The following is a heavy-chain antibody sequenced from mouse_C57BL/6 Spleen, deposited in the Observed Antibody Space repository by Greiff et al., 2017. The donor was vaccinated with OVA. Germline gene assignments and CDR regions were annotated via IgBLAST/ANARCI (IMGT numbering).Heavy chain of an antibody. Sequence: EVKLMESVGGLVQPGGSLSLSCAASGFTFPDYYMSWVRPPLGKALEWLGFIRNKANGYTTESSASVKGRFTISRDTSQRILSLQMTALRAEDSVTYDCARYSYDYDEGRAMDDWGQGTSVTVSS. J-gene: IGHJ4*01. CDR2: IRNKANGYTT. CDR3: ARYSYDYDEGRAMDD. V-gene: IGHV7-3*01. CDR1: GFTFPDYY. D-gene: IGHD2-4*01.